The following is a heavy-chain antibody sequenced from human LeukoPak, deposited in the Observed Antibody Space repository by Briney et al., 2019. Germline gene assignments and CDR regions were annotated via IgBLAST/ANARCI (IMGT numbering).Heavy chain of an antibody. J-gene: IGHJ3*02. D-gene: IGHD5-12*01. V-gene: IGHV1-46*01. Sequence: ASVKVSCKASGYTFTSYYMHWVRQAPGQGLEWMGIINPSGGSPSYAQKFQGRVTMTRDTSTSTVYMELSSLRSEDTAVYYCAKTRHGYTEDDAFDIWGQGTMVTVSS. CDR2: INPSGGSP. CDR1: GYTFTSYY. CDR3: AKTRHGYTEDDAFDI.